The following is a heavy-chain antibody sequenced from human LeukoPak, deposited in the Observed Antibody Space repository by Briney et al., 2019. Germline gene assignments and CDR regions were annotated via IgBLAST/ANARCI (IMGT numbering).Heavy chain of an antibody. J-gene: IGHJ4*02. D-gene: IGHD6-6*01. CDR1: GDSIRSYY. CDR3: ARIPERRYSSSSGGGY. Sequence: KPSETVSLTCTVSGDSIRSYYWSWIRQPPGKGLEWIGYIYYSGSTNSNPSLRSRVAISVDTSKNQFSLKLSSVTAADTAVYYCARIPERRYSSSSGGGYWGQGTLVTVSS. CDR2: IYYSGST. V-gene: IGHV4-59*01.